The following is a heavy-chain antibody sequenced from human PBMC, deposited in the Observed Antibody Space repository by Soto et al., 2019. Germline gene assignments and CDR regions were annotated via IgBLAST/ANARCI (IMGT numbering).Heavy chain of an antibody. V-gene: IGHV1-69*01. D-gene: IGHD2-21*02. Sequence: QVQLVQSGAEVKKPGSSVKVSCKASGGTFSSYAISWVRQAPGQGLEWMGGIIPIFGTANYAQKFQGRVMITADESTSTAYMELSSLRSEDTAVYYCASSYCGGDCYSPLAYWGQGTLVTVSS. CDR1: GGTFSSYA. J-gene: IGHJ4*02. CDR3: ASSYCGGDCYSPLAY. CDR2: IIPIFGTA.